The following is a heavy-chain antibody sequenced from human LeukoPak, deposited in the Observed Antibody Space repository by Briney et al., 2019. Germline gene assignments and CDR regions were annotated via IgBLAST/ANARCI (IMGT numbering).Heavy chain of an antibody. J-gene: IGHJ4*02. CDR2: IYYSGST. V-gene: IGHV4-39*07. CDR3: ARGSYSSSSGNDY. Sequence: SETLSLTCTVSGGSISSSSYYWGWIRQPPGKGLEWIGSIYYSGSTYYNPSLKSRVTISVDTSKNQFSLKLSSVTAADTAVYYCARGSYSSSSGNDYWGQGTLVTVSS. CDR1: GGSISSSSYY. D-gene: IGHD6-6*01.